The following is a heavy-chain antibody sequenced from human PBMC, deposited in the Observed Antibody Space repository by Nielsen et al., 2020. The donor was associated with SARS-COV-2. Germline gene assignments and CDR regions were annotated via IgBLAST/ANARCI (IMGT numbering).Heavy chain of an antibody. V-gene: IGHV1-18*04. CDR3: ATGLGSGYYNY. D-gene: IGHD6-25*01. CDR1: GFTFSRHD. Sequence: ASVKVSCKGSGFTFSRHDHGITWVRQAPGQGLEWMGWVSAYNGNINNAQKFQGRVTMTIATSTSTAYVELRSLRSDDTAVYYCATGLGSGYYNYWGQGSLVTVSS. J-gene: IGHJ4*02. CDR2: VSAYNGNI.